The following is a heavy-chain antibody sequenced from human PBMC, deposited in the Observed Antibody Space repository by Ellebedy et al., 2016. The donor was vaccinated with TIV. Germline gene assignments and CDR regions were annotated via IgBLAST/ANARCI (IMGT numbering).Heavy chain of an antibody. V-gene: IGHV4-59*01. J-gene: IGHJ4*02. Sequence: SETLSLTCTVSGGSITSYYWSWIRQPPGKGLEWIGYVFYSGSTHYNPSLKSRVTISVDTSRNQFSLKLSSVTAADTAVYYCARTKAVAGTFSFDSWGQGTLVPVSS. CDR3: ARTKAVAGTFSFDS. CDR2: VFYSGST. D-gene: IGHD6-19*01. CDR1: GGSITSYY.